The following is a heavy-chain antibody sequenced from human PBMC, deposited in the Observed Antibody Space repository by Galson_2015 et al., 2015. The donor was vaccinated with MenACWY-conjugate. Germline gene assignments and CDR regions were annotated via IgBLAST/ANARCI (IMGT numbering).Heavy chain of an antibody. J-gene: IGHJ4*02. CDR3: ARVEWFGELLLGGESDY. CDR2: INSDGSST. D-gene: IGHD3-10*01. Sequence: SLRLSCAASGFTFSSYWMHWVRQAPGKGLVWVSRINSDGSSTSYADSVKGRFTISRDNAKNTLYLQMNSLRAEDTAVYYCARVEWFGELLLGGESDYWGQGTLVTVSS. V-gene: IGHV3-74*01. CDR1: GFTFSSYW.